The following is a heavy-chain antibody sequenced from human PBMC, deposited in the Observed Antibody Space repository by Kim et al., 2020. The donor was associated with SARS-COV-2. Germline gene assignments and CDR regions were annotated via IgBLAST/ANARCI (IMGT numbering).Heavy chain of an antibody. CDR1: GFTFSTSG. Sequence: GGSLRLSCGASGFTFSTSGIHWVRQAPGKGLEWVSVIPGDSSWTSYADSVKGRFTISRDNSKNTVYLQMNSLRAEDTAVYYCVKPSGSFYFEHWGQGTLVTVSS. CDR3: VKPSGSFYFEH. D-gene: IGHD2-15*01. CDR2: IPGDSSWT. J-gene: IGHJ4*02. V-gene: IGHV3-23*01.